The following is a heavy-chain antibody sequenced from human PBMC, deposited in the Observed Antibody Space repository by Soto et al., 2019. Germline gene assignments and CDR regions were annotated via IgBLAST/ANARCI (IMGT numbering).Heavy chain of an antibody. J-gene: IGHJ6*02. Sequence: ASVKVSCKASGYIFPSYGISWVRQAPGQGLEWMGWISAYNGNTSYAQKLQGRVTMTADESTSTAYMELSSLRSEDTAVYYCAQCLLGVNYYYGMDVWGQGTTVTVSS. V-gene: IGHV1-18*01. D-gene: IGHD3-16*01. CDR3: AQCLLGVNYYYGMDV. CDR2: ISAYNGNT. CDR1: GYIFPSYG.